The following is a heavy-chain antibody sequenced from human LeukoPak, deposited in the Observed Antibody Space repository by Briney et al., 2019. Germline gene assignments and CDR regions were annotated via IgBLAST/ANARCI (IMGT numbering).Heavy chain of an antibody. CDR3: AKDGSYYFDY. CDR2: IWYDGSNK. CDR1: GFIFKTYA. J-gene: IGHJ4*02. Sequence: PGGSLRLSCAASGFIFKTYAMHWVRQAPGKGLEWVTMIWYDGSNKHYGDSVKGRFTISRDNSKNTLYLQMNSLRAEDTAVYYCAKDGSYYFDYWGQGTLVTVSS. V-gene: IGHV3-33*06.